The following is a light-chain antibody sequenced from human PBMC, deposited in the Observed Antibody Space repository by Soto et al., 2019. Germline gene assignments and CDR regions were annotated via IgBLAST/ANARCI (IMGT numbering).Light chain of an antibody. CDR3: MKALQSPRT. CDR1: QSLLHSNGYNY. CDR2: LGS. J-gene: IGKJ1*01. V-gene: IGKV2-28*01. Sequence: DIVMTQSTLSLPVTPGEPASISCRSSQSLLHSNGYNYLDWYLQKPGQSPQLLIYLGSNRSSGVPDRFSGSGSGTDLTLKISRVEAEDVGVYYCMKALQSPRTFGQGTKVESK.